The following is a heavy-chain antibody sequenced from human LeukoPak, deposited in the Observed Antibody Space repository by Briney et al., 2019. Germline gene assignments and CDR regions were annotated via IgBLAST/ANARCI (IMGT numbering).Heavy chain of an antibody. CDR3: AREASSGYFRPAYYYYMDV. CDR2: IIPNFGTV. CDR1: GTSTNYA. V-gene: IGHV1-69*05. J-gene: IGHJ6*03. Sequence: SVKVSCKGGTSTNYAISWVRQAPGQGLEWMGGIIPNFGTVNYAQKFQGRVTITTDESTSTAYMELSSLRSEDTAVYYCAREASSGYFRPAYYYYMDVWGKGTSVIVSS. D-gene: IGHD3-22*01.